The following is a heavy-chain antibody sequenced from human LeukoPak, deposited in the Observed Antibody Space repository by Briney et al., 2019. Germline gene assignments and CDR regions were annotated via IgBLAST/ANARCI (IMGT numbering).Heavy chain of an antibody. V-gene: IGHV5-51*01. D-gene: IGHD6-13*01. CDR2: IYPGDSDT. J-gene: IGHJ4*02. Sequence: GDSLKISCKGSGYSFASYWIGWVRQMPGKGLECMGIIYPGDSDTRYSPSFQGQVTISADKSINTAYLQWSSLKASDTAIYYCARLQYSIDYWGQGTLVTVSS. CDR1: GYSFASYW. CDR3: ARLQYSIDY.